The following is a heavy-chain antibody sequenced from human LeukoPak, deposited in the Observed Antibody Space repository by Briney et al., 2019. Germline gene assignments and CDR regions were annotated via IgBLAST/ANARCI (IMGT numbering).Heavy chain of an antibody. V-gene: IGHV4-61*05. D-gene: IGHD3-3*02. CDR1: SGSISTSNYY. J-gene: IGHJ6*03. CDR3: ARAFYPGYYSYMAV. CDR2: IYYSGST. Sequence: SETLSLTCTVSSGSISTSNYYWGWVRQPPGKALEWTGNIYYSGSTNYNPSLKSRVTISVDTSKNQFSLKLSSVTAADTAVYYCARAFYPGYYSYMAVWGKGTTVTVSS.